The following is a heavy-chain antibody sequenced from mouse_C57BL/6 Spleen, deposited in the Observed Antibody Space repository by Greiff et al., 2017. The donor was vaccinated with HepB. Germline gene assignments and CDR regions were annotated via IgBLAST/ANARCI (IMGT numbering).Heavy chain of an antibody. D-gene: IGHD1-1*01. V-gene: IGHV1-69*01. Sequence: VQLQQSGAELVMPGASVKLSCKASGYTFTSYWMHWVKQRPGQGLEWIGEIDPSDSYTNYNQKFKGKSTLTVDKSSSTAYMQLSSLTSEDSAVYYCARAYYYGSLSDYWGQGTTLTVSS. CDR1: GYTFTSYW. CDR3: ARAYYYGSLSDY. J-gene: IGHJ2*01. CDR2: IDPSDSYT.